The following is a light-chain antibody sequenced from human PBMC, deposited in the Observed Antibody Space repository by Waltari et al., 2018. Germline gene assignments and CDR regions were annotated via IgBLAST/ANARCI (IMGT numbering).Light chain of an antibody. Sequence: EIVLTQSPATLSLSPGERATLSCRASQSVRTYLAWYQPKPGQAPRLLIYDAATRATAIPARFSGSGYGTDFTLTISSLEPEDFAVYYCQLRSKWLRTFGQGTKVEV. V-gene: IGKV3-11*01. J-gene: IGKJ1*01. CDR1: QSVRTY. CDR3: QLRSKWLRT. CDR2: DAA.